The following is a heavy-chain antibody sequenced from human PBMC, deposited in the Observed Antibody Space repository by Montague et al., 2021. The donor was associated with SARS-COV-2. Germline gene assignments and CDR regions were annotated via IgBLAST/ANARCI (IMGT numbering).Heavy chain of an antibody. D-gene: IGHD3-10*01. CDR2: MYYSGST. CDR1: GGSISHSY. J-gene: IGHJ4*02. CDR3: ARGGYYYGSPYYFDY. Sequence: SETLSLTCTVSGGSISHSYWNWLRQTPGKGLEWIGYMYYSGSTNYHPSLKSRVTISVDTSRSQVSLKLSSVTAADTATYYCARGGYYYGSPYYFDYWGQGTLVTVPS. V-gene: IGHV4-59*01.